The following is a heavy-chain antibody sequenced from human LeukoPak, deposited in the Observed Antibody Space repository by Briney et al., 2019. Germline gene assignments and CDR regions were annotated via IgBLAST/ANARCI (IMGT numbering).Heavy chain of an antibody. D-gene: IGHD4-17*01. CDR2: IYHSGST. Sequence: SETLSLTCTVSGGSISSYYWSWIRQPPGKGLEWIGYIYHSGSTNYNPSLKSRVTISVDTSKNQFSLKLSSVTAADTAVYYCARARGYGDYLDYWGQGTLVTVSS. CDR3: ARARGYGDYLDY. V-gene: IGHV4-59*01. J-gene: IGHJ4*02. CDR1: GGSISSYY.